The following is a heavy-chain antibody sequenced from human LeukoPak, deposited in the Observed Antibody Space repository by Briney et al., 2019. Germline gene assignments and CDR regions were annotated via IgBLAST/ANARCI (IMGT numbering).Heavy chain of an antibody. V-gene: IGHV1-69*04. Sequence: SVKVSCKASGGTFSSYAISWVRQAPGQGLEWMGRIIPILGIANYAQKFQGRVTITADESTSTAYMELSSLRSEDTAVYYCARVSSHSDSSHRDYWGQGTLVTVSS. CDR3: ARVSSHSDSSHRDY. J-gene: IGHJ4*02. CDR1: GGTFSSYA. CDR2: IIPILGIA. D-gene: IGHD6-13*01.